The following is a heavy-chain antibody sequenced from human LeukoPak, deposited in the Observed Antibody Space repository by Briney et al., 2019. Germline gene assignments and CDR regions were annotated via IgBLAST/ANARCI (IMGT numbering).Heavy chain of an antibody. D-gene: IGHD3-10*01. J-gene: IGHJ4*02. CDR3: ARDPQNYGLYDY. V-gene: IGHV1-69*04. CDR1: GGTFSSYA. Sequence: SVKVSCKASGGTFSSYAISWVRQAPGQGLEWMGRIIPILGIANYAQKFQGRVTITADKSTSTAYMELSSLRSEGTAVYYCARDPQNYGLYDYWGQGTLVTVSS. CDR2: IIPILGIA.